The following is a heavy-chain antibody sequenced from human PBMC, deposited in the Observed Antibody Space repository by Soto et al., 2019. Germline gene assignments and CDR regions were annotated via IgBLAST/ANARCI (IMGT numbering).Heavy chain of an antibody. CDR2: ISGSRTT. V-gene: IGHV4-4*07. J-gene: IGHJ6*02. CDR1: GGCIRVYD. Sequence: SETLSLTCTVSGGCIRVYDWRWVRQPAGKGLEWIGRISGSRTTNYNPSLKSRVTMSVDTSKNHFSLKLSSVNAADTAVYYCATRADRVYSSGMDVWGQGTTVTVSS. D-gene: IGHD3-10*01. CDR3: ATRADRVYSSGMDV.